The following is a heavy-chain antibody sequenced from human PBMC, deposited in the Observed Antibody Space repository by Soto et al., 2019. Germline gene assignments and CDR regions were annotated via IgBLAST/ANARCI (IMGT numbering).Heavy chain of an antibody. V-gene: IGHV4-59*01. Sequence: EILSFPCTLSAGSMSPYYFLLLRQSPRMGLEMIGYVYYTGSNIYNPSLKRRLTISVDTSNNQFSLSLNSVTAADTAVYYCARMPYTGSNAPFDYWGRGIVVTVSS. CDR3: ARMPYTGSNAPFDY. CDR1: AGSMSPYY. D-gene: IGHD1-26*01. J-gene: IGHJ4*02. CDR2: VYYTGSN.